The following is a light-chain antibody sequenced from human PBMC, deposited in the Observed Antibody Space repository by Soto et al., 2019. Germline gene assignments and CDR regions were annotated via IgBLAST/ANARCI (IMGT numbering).Light chain of an antibody. CDR1: QSISSY. Sequence: DSQMTQAASSLSSSVGDRVAITCVASQSISSYLNWYQQKTGKAPKLLIYDASNLETGVPSRFSGSGSGTDFTLTISSLQPQDFATYYCQQLNTYPITFGQGTRLEIK. CDR3: QQLNTYPIT. J-gene: IGKJ5*01. CDR2: DAS. V-gene: IGKV1-33*01.